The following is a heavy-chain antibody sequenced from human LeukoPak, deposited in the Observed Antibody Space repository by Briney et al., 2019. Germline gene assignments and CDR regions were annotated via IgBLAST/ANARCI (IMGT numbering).Heavy chain of an antibody. J-gene: IGHJ3*02. CDR2: IIPIFGTA. CDR1: GGTFSSYT. CDR3: ARGTHGGTYDAFDI. D-gene: IGHD4-23*01. V-gene: IGHV1-69*05. Sequence: SVKVSCKASGGTFSSYTISWVRQAPGQGLEWMGRIIPIFGTANYAQKFQGRVTITTDESTSTAYMELSSLRSEDTAVYYCARGTHGGTYDAFDIWGQGTMVTVSS.